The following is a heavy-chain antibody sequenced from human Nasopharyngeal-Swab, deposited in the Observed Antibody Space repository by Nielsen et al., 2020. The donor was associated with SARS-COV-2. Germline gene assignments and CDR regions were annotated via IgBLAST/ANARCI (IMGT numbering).Heavy chain of an antibody. CDR2: IKQDGSDK. D-gene: IGHD3-16*01. Sequence: GESLKISCAASGLTFTNSWMSWVRQAPGKGLEWVANIKQDGSDKYYVDSVKGRFTISRDNAKNSLELQMNSLRAEDTAVYYCAKLIGRTYDYVWGSYERAIHWGQGTLVTVSS. CDR1: GLTFTNSW. J-gene: IGHJ4*02. CDR3: AKLIGRTYDYVWGSYERAIH. V-gene: IGHV3-7*03.